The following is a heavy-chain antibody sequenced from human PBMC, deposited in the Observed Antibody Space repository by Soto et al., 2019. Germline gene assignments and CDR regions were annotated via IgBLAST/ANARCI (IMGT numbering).Heavy chain of an antibody. J-gene: IGHJ6*02. CDR3: ATRLFYGPTDYYYYGLDV. CDR1: GFTFSSYA. V-gene: IGHV3-23*01. Sequence: GGSPRLSCAASGFTFSSYAMSWVRQAPGKGLEWVSGISGNGRSTYYIDSVKGRFTTTRDNSKNTLYVQLNSLRAEDTAIYYCATRLFYGPTDYYYYGLDVWGQGTTVTVSS. D-gene: IGHD3-16*01. CDR2: ISGNGRST.